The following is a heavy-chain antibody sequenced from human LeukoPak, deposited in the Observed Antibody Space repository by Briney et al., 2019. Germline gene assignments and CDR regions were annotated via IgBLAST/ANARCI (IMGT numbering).Heavy chain of an antibody. D-gene: IGHD1-1*01. CDR2: ISASGDVT. J-gene: IGHJ3*02. CDR3: AKSLFTSATGTGRAFHI. CDR1: EFTFSKFP. V-gene: IGHV3-23*01. Sequence: GGSLRLSCAASEFTFSKFPMGWVRQAPGRGLEWVSAISASGDVTFHADPVRGRFTISRDNSKSTLLLQMNDLRVEATAKFYCAKSLFTSATGTGRAFHIWGQGTMVSVSS.